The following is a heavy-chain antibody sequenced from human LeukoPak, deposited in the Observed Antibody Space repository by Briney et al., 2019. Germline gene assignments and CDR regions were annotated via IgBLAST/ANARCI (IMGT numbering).Heavy chain of an antibody. CDR2: INSDGSST. V-gene: IGHV3-74*01. D-gene: IGHD4-17*01. Sequence: GGSLTLSCAASGFTFSSYWMHWVRQAPGKGLVWVSRINSDGSSTSYADSVKGRFTISRDNAKNTLYLQMNSLRAEDTAVYYCARDLPTAFGYGDYVGLGYWGQGTLVTVSS. CDR3: ARDLPTAFGYGDYVGLGY. J-gene: IGHJ4*02. CDR1: GFTFSSYW.